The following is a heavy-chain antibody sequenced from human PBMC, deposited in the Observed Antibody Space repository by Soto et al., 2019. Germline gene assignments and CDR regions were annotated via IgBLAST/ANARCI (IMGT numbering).Heavy chain of an antibody. CDR1: GYTFIRYG. V-gene: IGHV1-18*01. D-gene: IGHD3-16*01. Sequence: QVQLVQSAGEVKKPGASVKVSCKASGYTFIRYGITWVRQAPGQGLEWMGWISPYNDYTIYAQKLQGRVTMTTDTSPRTVYIDLRSLKSEETAVYYCARGGYNDNTWVKLSNYGLDVWGQGTSVTVSS. J-gene: IGHJ6*02. CDR3: ARGGYNDNTWVKLSNYGLDV. CDR2: ISPYNDYT.